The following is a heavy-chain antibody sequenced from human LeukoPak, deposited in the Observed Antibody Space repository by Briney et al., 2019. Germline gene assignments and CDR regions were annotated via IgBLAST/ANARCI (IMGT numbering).Heavy chain of an antibody. V-gene: IGHV3-23*01. J-gene: IGHJ6*03. CDR3: AKGDSGRYGYYYMDV. CDR1: GFTFSSYA. D-gene: IGHD6-19*01. Sequence: PGGSLRLSCAASGFTFSSYAMSWVRQAPGKGLEWVSAISGSGGSTYYADSVKGRFTISRDNSKNTLYLQMNSLRAEDTAVYYCAKGDSGRYGYYYMDVWGKGTTVTVSS. CDR2: ISGSGGST.